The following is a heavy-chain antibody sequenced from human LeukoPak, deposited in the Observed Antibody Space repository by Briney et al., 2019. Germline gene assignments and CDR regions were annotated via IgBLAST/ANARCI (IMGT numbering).Heavy chain of an antibody. CDR2: IWYDGSNK. CDR1: GFTFSSYG. CDR3: ARDSGVVVVAATLDY. Sequence: GGSLRLSCAASGFTFSSYGMHWVRQAPGKGLEWVAVIWYDGSNKYYADSVKGRFTISRDNSKNTLYLQMNSLRAEDTAVYYCARDSGVVVVAATLDYWGQGTLVTVSS. V-gene: IGHV3-33*01. J-gene: IGHJ4*02. D-gene: IGHD2-15*01.